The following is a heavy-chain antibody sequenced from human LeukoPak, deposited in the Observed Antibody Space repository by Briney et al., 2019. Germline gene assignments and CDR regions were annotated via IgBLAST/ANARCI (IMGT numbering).Heavy chain of an antibody. V-gene: IGHV3-48*01. CDR3: AREFQNYFDY. CDR1: GFTFSSYS. CDR2: ISSSGRTI. J-gene: IGHJ4*02. Sequence: GGSLRLTCAASGFTFSSYSLNWVRQAQGKGLEWVSFISSSGRTIYYADSVKGRFTISRDNAKNSLYLQMNSLRAEDTAVYYCAREFQNYFDYWGQGTLVTVSS. D-gene: IGHD2-21*01.